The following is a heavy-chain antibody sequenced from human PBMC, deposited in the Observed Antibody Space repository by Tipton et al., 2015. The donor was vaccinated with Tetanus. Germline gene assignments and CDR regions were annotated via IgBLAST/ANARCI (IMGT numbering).Heavy chain of an antibody. CDR2: IKQDGSEK. CDR3: ARWDYYDSSSRDYYFYGMGG. V-gene: IGHV3-7*01. J-gene: IGHJ6*02. CDR1: GFTFSSYW. D-gene: IGHD3-22*01. Sequence: SLRLSCAASGFTFSSYWMSWVRQAPGKGLEWVANIKQDGSEKYYVDSVQGRFTISRDNDKNSLYLQMQSLRAEDTAVYYCARWDYYDSSSRDYYFYGMGGWGQGTPVTGSS.